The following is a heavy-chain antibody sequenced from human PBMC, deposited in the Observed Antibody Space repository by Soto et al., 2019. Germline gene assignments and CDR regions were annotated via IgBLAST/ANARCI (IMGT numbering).Heavy chain of an antibody. CDR1: GGSFSGYY. D-gene: IGHD6-6*01. CDR3: ATSPRIAARRGYYYYYMDV. J-gene: IGHJ6*03. Sequence: QVQLQQWGAGLLKPSETLSLTCAVYGGSFSGYYWSWIRQPPGKGLECIGEINHSGSTNYNPSLKQRITISVETSKNQSSLKLSSVTAADTAVYYCATSPRIAARRGYYYYYMDVWGKGTKVTVSS. V-gene: IGHV4-34*01. CDR2: INHSGST.